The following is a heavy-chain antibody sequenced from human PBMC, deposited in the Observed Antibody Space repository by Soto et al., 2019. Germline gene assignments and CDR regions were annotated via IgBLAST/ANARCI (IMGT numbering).Heavy chain of an antibody. CDR1: GGSISSDY. V-gene: IGHV4-59*01. CDR3: ARRWGTSFDF. D-gene: IGHD7-27*01. CDR2: IYYSGST. Sequence: SETLSLTCTVSGGSISSDYWSWIRQPPGKGLEWIGYIYYSGSTNYNPSLKSRVTISVDTSKNQFSLKVSSVTAADTAVYYCARRWGTSFDFWGQGTLVTVSS. J-gene: IGHJ4*02.